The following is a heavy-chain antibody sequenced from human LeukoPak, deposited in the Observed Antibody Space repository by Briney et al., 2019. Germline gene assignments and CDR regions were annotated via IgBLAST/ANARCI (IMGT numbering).Heavy chain of an antibody. CDR1: GFTFNNYA. CDR3: AKDAKPDYGGNFGAFDI. J-gene: IGHJ3*02. Sequence: GGSLRLSCAASGFTFNNYAMSWVRQAPGKGLEWVSGISWNSGSIGYADSVKGRFTISRDNAKNSLYLQMNSLRAEDTALYYCAKDAKPDYGGNFGAFDIWGQGTMVAVSS. V-gene: IGHV3-9*01. CDR2: ISWNSGSI. D-gene: IGHD4-23*01.